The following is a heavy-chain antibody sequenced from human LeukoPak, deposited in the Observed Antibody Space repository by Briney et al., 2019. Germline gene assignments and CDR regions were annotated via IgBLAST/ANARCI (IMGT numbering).Heavy chain of an antibody. V-gene: IGHV3-21*01. J-gene: IGHJ5*02. D-gene: IGHD4/OR15-4a*01. CDR2: ISGSNSYI. Sequence: GGSLRLYCAASGFTFSTYSVNWVRQAPGKGLEWVSSISGSNSYIYYADSVKGRFTISRDNAKNSLYLQMNSLRAEDTAVYYCVRIPNSANFPNWFDPWGQGTLVTVSS. CDR3: VRIPNSANFPNWFDP. CDR1: GFTFSTYS.